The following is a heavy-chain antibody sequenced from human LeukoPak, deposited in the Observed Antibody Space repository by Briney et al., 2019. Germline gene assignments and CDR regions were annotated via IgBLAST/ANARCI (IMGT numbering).Heavy chain of an antibody. Sequence: SETLSLTCTVSGGSISSYYWSWIRQPPGKGLEWIGYIYYSGSTNYNPSLKSRVTISVDTSKNQFSLKLSSVTAADTAVYCCARGDCTNGVCYDWFDPWGQGTLVTVSS. CDR3: ARGDCTNGVCYDWFDP. CDR1: GGSISSYY. D-gene: IGHD2-8*01. J-gene: IGHJ5*02. V-gene: IGHV4-59*01. CDR2: IYYSGST.